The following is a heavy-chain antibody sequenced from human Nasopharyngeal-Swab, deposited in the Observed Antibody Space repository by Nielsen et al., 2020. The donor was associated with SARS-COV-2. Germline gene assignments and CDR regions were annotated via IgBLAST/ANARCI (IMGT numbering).Heavy chain of an antibody. Sequence: PGKGLEWIGNIHYSENTNYNPSLKSRVTISVDTSKNQFSLKLSSVTAADTAVYYCASMRPRYYYGMDVWGQGTTVTVSS. CDR2: IHYSENT. D-gene: IGHD3-16*01. CDR3: ASMRPRYYYGMDV. J-gene: IGHJ6*02. V-gene: IGHV4-59*13.